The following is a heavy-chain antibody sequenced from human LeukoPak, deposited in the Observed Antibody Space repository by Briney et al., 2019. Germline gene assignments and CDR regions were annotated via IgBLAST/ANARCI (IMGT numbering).Heavy chain of an antibody. CDR1: GFIFSDFY. D-gene: IGHD1-1*01. CDR2: IYSSSDYI. J-gene: IGHJ5*02. Sequence: PGGSLRLSCAGSGFIFSDFYMSWIRQAPGKGLEWVSLIYSSSDYIYYADSVKGRFTISRDNAKNSLYLQMNSLWAEDTAVYYCARSQWNPGKTTQTTWGQGTLVTVSS. V-gene: IGHV3-11*01. CDR3: ARSQWNPGKTTQTT.